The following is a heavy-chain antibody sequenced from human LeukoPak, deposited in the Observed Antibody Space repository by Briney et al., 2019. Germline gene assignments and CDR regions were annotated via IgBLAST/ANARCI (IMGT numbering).Heavy chain of an antibody. V-gene: IGHV1-69*02. Sequence: SVKVSCKASGYTFTGYYMHWVRQAPGQGLEWMGRIIPILGIANYAQKFQGRVTITADKSTSTAYMELSSLRSEDTAVYYCALSYGPQYYFDYWGQGTLVTVSS. CDR1: GYTFTGYY. J-gene: IGHJ4*02. CDR3: ALSYGPQYYFDY. D-gene: IGHD5-18*01. CDR2: IIPILGIA.